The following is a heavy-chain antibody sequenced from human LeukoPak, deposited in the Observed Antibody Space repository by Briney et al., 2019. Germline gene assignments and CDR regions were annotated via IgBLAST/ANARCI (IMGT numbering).Heavy chain of an antibody. CDR2: IYSSGRT. D-gene: IGHD2-15*01. CDR3: ARDHFGYCSGGSCYSLAFDY. CDR1: GDSISSGSYY. Sequence: SQTLSLTCTVSGDSISSGSYYWSWIRQPAGEGLEWIGRIYSSGRTHYSPSLKSRVAISVDTSKNRFSLRLSSVTAADTAVYYCARDHFGYCSGGSCYSLAFDYWGQGTLVTVSS. J-gene: IGHJ4*02. V-gene: IGHV4-61*02.